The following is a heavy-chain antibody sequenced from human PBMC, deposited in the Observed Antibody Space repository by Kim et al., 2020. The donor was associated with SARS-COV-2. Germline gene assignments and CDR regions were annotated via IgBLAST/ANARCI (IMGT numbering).Heavy chain of an antibody. V-gene: IGHV4-59*01. J-gene: IGHJ4*02. CDR1: GGSISSYY. CDR2: IYYSGST. CDR3: ARGIRSQEGFFDY. Sequence: SETLSLTCTVSGGSISSYYWSWIRQPPGKGLEWIGYIYYSGSTNYNPSLKSRVTISVDTSKNQFSLKLSSVTAADTAVYYCARGIRSQEGFFDYCGQGTLVTVSS. D-gene: IGHD1-26*01.